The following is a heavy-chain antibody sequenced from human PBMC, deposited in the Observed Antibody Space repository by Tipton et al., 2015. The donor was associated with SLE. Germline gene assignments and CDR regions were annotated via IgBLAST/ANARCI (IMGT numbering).Heavy chain of an antibody. CDR3: ARDGYHLDAFDI. CDR1: GGSISSHY. D-gene: IGHD5-12*01. J-gene: IGHJ3*02. V-gene: IGHV4-59*11. CDR2: IYYSGST. Sequence: TLSLTCTVSGGSISSHYWSWIRQPPGKGLEWIGYIYYSGSTNYNPSLKSRVTISVDTSKNQFSLKLSSVTAADTAVYYCARDGYHLDAFDIWGQGTMVTVSS.